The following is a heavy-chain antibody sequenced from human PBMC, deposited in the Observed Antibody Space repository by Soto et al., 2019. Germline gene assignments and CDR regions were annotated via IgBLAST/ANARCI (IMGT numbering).Heavy chain of an antibody. D-gene: IGHD6-19*01. J-gene: IGHJ4*02. V-gene: IGHV3-43D*04. Sequence: PGGSLRLSCGASGFTFDDYAMHWVRQAPGKGLEWVSLISWDGGSTFYADSVKGRFTISGDSSKNSLYLRMNSLRPEDTALYYCGRGSSGWYSVDYWGQGTLVTVSS. CDR1: GFTFDDYA. CDR3: GRGSSGWYSVDY. CDR2: ISWDGGST.